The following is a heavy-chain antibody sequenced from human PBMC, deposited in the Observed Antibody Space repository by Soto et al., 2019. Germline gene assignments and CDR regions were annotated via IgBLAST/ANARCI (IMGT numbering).Heavy chain of an antibody. CDR2: IYHSGST. J-gene: IGHJ4*02. CDR3: ARENGRYGDYYDY. Sequence: SETLFLTCAVSSGSISSSNWWSWVRQPPGKGLEWIGEIYHSGSTNYNPSLKSRVTISVDKSKNQFSLKLSSVTAADTAVYYCARENGRYGDYYDYWGQGTLVTVSS. V-gene: IGHV4-4*02. D-gene: IGHD4-17*01. CDR1: SGSISSSNW.